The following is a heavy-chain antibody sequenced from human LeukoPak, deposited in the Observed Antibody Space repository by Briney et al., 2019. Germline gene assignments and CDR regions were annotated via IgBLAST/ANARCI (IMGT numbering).Heavy chain of an antibody. D-gene: IGHD6-19*01. J-gene: IGHJ6*04. CDR2: IIHSAST. CDR3: AKAVAGPGDG. V-gene: IGHV4-34*12. Sequence: SQTLSLTCAVYGGSFSGYYSSWIRQPPGKGLEWHGEIIHSASTNYNPSLKSRVTISVDTSKNQFSLKLSSVTAAATACFSCAKAVAGPGDGWGKGGTVSDSS. CDR1: GGSFSGYY.